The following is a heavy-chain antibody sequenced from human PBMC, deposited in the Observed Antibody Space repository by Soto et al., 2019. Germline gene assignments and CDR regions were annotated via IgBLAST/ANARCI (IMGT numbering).Heavy chain of an antibody. Sequence: LSLTGTVSGGSISSGDYYWSWIRQHPGKGLEWIGYIYYSGSTYYNPSLKSRVTISVDTSKNQFSLKLSSVTAADTAVYYCASQYSSYYYYGMDVWGQGTTVTVSS. CDR1: GGSISSGDYY. V-gene: IGHV4-31*03. J-gene: IGHJ6*02. CDR2: IYYSGST. CDR3: ASQYSSYYYYGMDV. D-gene: IGHD6-6*01.